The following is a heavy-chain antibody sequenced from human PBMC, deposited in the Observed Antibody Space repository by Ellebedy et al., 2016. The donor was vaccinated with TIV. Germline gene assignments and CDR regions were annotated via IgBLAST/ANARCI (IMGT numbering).Heavy chain of an antibody. J-gene: IGHJ4*02. D-gene: IGHD6-13*01. CDR3: VITAGPQQPLDY. CDR2: IYSGGSDV. CDR1: GYRSTTYW. Sequence: GESLKISCKVSGYRSTTYWIAWVRQQPGKGLESMGVIYSGGSDVRYTQSFQGQVTISADKSIDTTYLQWNTLRASDTAADYCVITAGPQQPLDYWGQGSLVSVSS. V-gene: IGHV5-51*01.